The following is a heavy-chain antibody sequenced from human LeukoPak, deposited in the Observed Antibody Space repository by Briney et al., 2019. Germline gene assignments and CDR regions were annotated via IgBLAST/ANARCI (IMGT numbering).Heavy chain of an antibody. V-gene: IGHV4-30-2*01. J-gene: IGHJ6*04. Sequence: SETLSLTCAVSGGSISSGGYSWSWIRQPPGTGLEWIGYIYHSGSTYCNPSLKSRVTISVDRSKNQFSLKLSSVTAADTAVYYCASRKVDYYYGMDVWGKGTTVTVSS. CDR2: IYHSGST. D-gene: IGHD2-15*01. CDR1: GGSISSGGYS. CDR3: ASRKVDYYYGMDV.